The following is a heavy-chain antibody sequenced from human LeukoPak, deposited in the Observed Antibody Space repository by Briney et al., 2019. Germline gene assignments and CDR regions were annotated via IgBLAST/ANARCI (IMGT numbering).Heavy chain of an antibody. CDR3: ARAGPYYYGSGSYSPRAEFDP. D-gene: IGHD3-10*01. Sequence: SETLSLTCTVSGGSISSHYWSWIRQPPGKGLEWIGYIYYSGSTNYNPSLKSRVTISVDTSKNQFSLKLSSVTAADTAVYYCARAGPYYYGSGSYSPRAEFDPWGQGTLVTVSS. J-gene: IGHJ5*02. CDR1: GGSISSHY. CDR2: IYYSGST. V-gene: IGHV4-59*11.